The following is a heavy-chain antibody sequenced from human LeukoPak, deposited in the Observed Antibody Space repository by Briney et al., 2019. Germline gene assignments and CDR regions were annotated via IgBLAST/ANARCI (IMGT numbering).Heavy chain of an antibody. J-gene: IGHJ5*02. Sequence: ASVKVSCKTSGYTFTSYYIHWLRQAPGQRFEWMGWSDPKSGATKYEHFQGRVTMTRDTSISTAYMELSRLTSDDTAVYYCATVRSSSWYTNWFDPWGQGTLVTVSS. CDR1: GYTFTSYY. CDR3: ATVRSSSWYTNWFDP. V-gene: IGHV1-2*02. D-gene: IGHD6-13*01. CDR2: SDPKSGAT.